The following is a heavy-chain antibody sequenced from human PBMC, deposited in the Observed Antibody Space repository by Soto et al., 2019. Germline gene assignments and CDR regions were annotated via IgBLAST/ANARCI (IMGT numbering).Heavy chain of an antibody. Sequence: QVQLVQSGPEVKKPGASVKVSCKASGYTFTSYGISWVRQAPGQGLDWMGWISAYNADTNYAQKLQGRVTMTTDTTTTTAYMELRSLRSDDTAVYYCAREGSDCSGGSCYSGVDAWGQGTTVTVSS. CDR3: AREGSDCSGGSCYSGVDA. CDR2: ISAYNADT. D-gene: IGHD2-15*01. V-gene: IGHV1-18*01. J-gene: IGHJ6*02. CDR1: GYTFTSYG.